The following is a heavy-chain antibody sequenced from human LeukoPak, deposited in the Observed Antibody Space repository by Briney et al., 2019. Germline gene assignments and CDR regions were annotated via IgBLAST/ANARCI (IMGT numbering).Heavy chain of an antibody. CDR1: GGSISSYY. CDR2: IYYSGST. Sequence: PSETLSLTCTVSGGSISSYYWSWIRQPPGKGLEWIGYIYYSGSTNYNPSLNSRVTISVDTSKNQFSLKLSSVTAADTAVYYCARWGQQRLLWGQGTMVTVSS. J-gene: IGHJ3*01. D-gene: IGHD6-25*01. V-gene: IGHV4-59*01. CDR3: ARWGQQRLL.